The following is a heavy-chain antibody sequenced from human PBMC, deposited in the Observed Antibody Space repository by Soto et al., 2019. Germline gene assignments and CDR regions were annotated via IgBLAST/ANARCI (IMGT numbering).Heavy chain of an antibody. V-gene: IGHV4-31*01. D-gene: IGHD5-12*01. J-gene: IGHJ5*02. CDR1: GGSISSGGYY. Sequence: QVQLQESGPGLVKPSQTLSLTCTVSGGSISSGGYYWSWIRQHPGKGLEWIGYIHYSGSTYYNPYPKSQVTISVDTSKNQFSLKLSSVTAADTAVYYCAGEPGATLDNWFDPWGQGTLVTVSS. CDR3: AGEPGATLDNWFDP. CDR2: IHYSGST.